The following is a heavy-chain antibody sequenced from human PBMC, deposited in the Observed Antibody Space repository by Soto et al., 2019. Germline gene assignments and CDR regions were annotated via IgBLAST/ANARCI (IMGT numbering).Heavy chain of an antibody. CDR3: ARAFLVTTLSRYLDL. J-gene: IGHJ2*01. CDR2: IYYSGST. V-gene: IGHV4-31*03. Sequence: PSETLSLTCTVSGGSISSGGYYWSWIRQHPGKGLEWIGYIYYSGSTYYNPSLKSRVTISVDTSKNQFSLKLSSVTAADTAVYYCARAFLVTTLSRYLDLWGRGTLVTVSS. D-gene: IGHD2-21*02. CDR1: GGSISSGGYY.